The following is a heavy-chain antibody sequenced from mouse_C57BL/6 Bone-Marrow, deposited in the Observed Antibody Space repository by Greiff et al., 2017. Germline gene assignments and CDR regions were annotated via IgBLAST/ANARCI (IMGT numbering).Heavy chain of an antibody. J-gene: IGHJ4*01. Sequence: EVHLVESGGGLVQPGGSRKLSCAASGFTFSSFGMHWVRQAPEKGLEWVAYISSGSSTIYYADTVKGRFTISRDNPKNTLFLQMTSLRSEDTAMYYCASSYYRSNAMDYRGQGTSVTVSS. CDR1: GFTFSSFG. CDR3: ASSYYRSNAMDY. CDR2: ISSGSSTI. D-gene: IGHD1-1*01. V-gene: IGHV5-17*02.